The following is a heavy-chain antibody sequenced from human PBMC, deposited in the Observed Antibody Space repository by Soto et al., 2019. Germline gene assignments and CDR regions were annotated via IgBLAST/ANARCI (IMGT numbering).Heavy chain of an antibody. CDR1: GYTFTGYY. Sequence: ASVKVSCKASGYTFTGYYIHWVRQAPGQGLEWMGEISPNSGGTKYAQKFQGRVTMTRDTSITTVYMDLSNLSPDDTAVYYCGKGRSGEVDVFYWGQGTLV. CDR2: ISPNSGGT. D-gene: IGHD3-16*01. V-gene: IGHV1-2*02. J-gene: IGHJ4*02. CDR3: GKGRSGEVDVFY.